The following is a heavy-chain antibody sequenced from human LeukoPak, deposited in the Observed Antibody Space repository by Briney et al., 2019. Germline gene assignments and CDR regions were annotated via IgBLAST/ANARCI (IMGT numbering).Heavy chain of an antibody. Sequence: GGCLSLSRAASGFTFSRYGMHWVRPAPGRGLEWVAFIRYDGSNKYYADSVKGRFTISRDNSKNTLSLQVNRRRAEETAVYYCAKEQESRGWDGAFDIWGQGTMVTVSS. CDR1: GFTFSRYG. CDR2: IRYDGSNK. J-gene: IGHJ3*02. V-gene: IGHV3-30*02. CDR3: AKEQESRGWDGAFDI. D-gene: IGHD6-19*01.